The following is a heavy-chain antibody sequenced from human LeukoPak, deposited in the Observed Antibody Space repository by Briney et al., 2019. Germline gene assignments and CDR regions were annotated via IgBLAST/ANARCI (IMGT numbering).Heavy chain of an antibody. V-gene: IGHV4-38-2*02. CDR3: AREGSRDFDY. CDR1: GYSISSGYY. J-gene: IGHJ4*02. Sequence: SETLSLTCTVTGYSISSGYYWGWIRQPPGKGLEWIGTISRSGNTYYNPSLKSRLTISVDTSRNQFSLKLNSVTAADTAVYFCAREGSRDFDYWGQGTLVTVSS. CDR2: ISRSGNT.